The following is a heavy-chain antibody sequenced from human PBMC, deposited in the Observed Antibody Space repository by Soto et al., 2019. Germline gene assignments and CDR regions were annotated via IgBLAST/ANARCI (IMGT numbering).Heavy chain of an antibody. Sequence: PGGSLRLSCAASGFTFSSYSMNWVRQAPGKGLEWVSYISSSSSTIFYSDSVKGRFTISRDNAKNSLYLQMNSLRAEDTAVYYCARVLDKHDYWGQGTLVTVSS. CDR2: ISSSSSTI. V-gene: IGHV3-48*01. CDR3: ARVLDKHDY. CDR1: GFTFSSYS. J-gene: IGHJ4*02. D-gene: IGHD2-2*03.